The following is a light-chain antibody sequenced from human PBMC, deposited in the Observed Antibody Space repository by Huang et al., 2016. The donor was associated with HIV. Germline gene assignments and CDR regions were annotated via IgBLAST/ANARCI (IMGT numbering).Light chain of an antibody. CDR2: AAS. V-gene: IGKV1-NL1*01. J-gene: IGKJ4*01. Sequence: DIQKTQSPSSLSASVGDRVTITCRASQGISNSLAWYQQKPGRAPKLLLYAASRVGSGVPSRFSGRGSGTDYTLTISRLQPEDFATYYCQQYFMSPPLTFGGGTKVEIK. CDR1: QGISNS. CDR3: QQYFMSPPLT.